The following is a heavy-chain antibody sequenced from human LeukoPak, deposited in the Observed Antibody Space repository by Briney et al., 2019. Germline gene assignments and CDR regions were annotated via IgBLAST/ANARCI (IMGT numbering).Heavy chain of an antibody. Sequence: PGGSLRLSCAASGFNFSTYGMHWVRQAPGKGLEWVAAIWYDGNNKFYADSVKGRFTISRDNSKNTLFLQMDSLRAEDTAVFYCVGAYGDYLSYWGQGTLVIVST. CDR1: GFNFSTYG. CDR2: IWYDGNNK. D-gene: IGHD4-17*01. J-gene: IGHJ4*02. V-gene: IGHV3-33*01. CDR3: VGAYGDYLSY.